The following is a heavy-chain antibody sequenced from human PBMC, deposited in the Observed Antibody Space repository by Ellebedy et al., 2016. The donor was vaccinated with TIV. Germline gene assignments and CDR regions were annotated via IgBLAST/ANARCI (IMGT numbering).Heavy chain of an antibody. CDR2: ISSSSSYI. Sequence: GESLKISXAASGFTFSSYSMNWVRQAPGKGLEWVSSISSSSSYIYYADSVKGRFTISRDNAKNSLYLQMNSLRAEDTAVYYCARQVSRGIAARLFYYYYMDVWGKGTTVTVSS. J-gene: IGHJ6*03. V-gene: IGHV3-21*01. CDR3: ARQVSRGIAARLFYYYYMDV. CDR1: GFTFSSYS. D-gene: IGHD6-6*01.